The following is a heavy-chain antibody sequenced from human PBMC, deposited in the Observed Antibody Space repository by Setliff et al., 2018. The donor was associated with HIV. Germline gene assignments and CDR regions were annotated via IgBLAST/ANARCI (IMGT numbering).Heavy chain of an antibody. D-gene: IGHD3-10*01. Sequence: PGGSLRLSCAASGFTFSSYSMNWVRQTPGKGLEWISYISATGTIKYADSVKGRFTISRDNDKNSVHLQMTSLRAEDTAVYYCASSGSGSYINWFGPWGRGTTVTVSS. J-gene: IGHJ5*01. CDR3: ASSGSGSYINWFGP. CDR1: GFTFSSYS. CDR2: ISATGTI. V-gene: IGHV3-48*01.